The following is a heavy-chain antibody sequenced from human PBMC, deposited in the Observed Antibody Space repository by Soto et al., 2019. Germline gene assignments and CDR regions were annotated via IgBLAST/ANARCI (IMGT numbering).Heavy chain of an antibody. J-gene: IGHJ6*02. Sequence: GGSLRLSCAASGFTFSSYWMHWVRQAPGKGLVWVSRINSDGSSTSYADSVKGRFTISRDNAKNTLYLQMNSLRAEDTAVYYCAREVGYYDILTGSWYSHGMDVWGQGTTVTVSS. CDR3: AREVGYYDILTGSWYSHGMDV. V-gene: IGHV3-74*01. CDR2: INSDGSST. CDR1: GFTFSSYW. D-gene: IGHD3-9*01.